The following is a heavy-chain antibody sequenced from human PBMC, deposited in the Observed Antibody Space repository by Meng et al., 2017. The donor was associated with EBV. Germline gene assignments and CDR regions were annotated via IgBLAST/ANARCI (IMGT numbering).Heavy chain of an antibody. CDR1: GGTFITYG. J-gene: IGHJ4*02. Sequence: VTLWQSGAELKNLGSAVKCSCKASGGTFITYGISWLRQAPGQGLGWMGGIIPIFGTANYAQKFQGRVTITADKSTSTAYMELSSLRSEDTAVYYCARAEIAAAGRLDYWGQGTLVTVSS. D-gene: IGHD6-13*01. V-gene: IGHV1-69*06. CDR2: IIPIFGTA. CDR3: ARAEIAAAGRLDY.